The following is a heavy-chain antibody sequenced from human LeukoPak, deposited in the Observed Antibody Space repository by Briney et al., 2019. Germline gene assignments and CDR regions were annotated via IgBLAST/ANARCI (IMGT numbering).Heavy chain of an antibody. D-gene: IGHD4-17*01. V-gene: IGHV4-38-2*01. J-gene: IGHJ4*02. Sequence: SETLSLTCAVSIDSISSGYYWGWIRQPPGKGLEWIGSIHHSGSTYYNPSLKSRVTISVDTSNNQFSLKLTSVTAADTALYYCARINGDYLIDYWGQGTLVTVSS. CDR3: ARINGDYLIDY. CDR1: IDSISSGYY. CDR2: IHHSGST.